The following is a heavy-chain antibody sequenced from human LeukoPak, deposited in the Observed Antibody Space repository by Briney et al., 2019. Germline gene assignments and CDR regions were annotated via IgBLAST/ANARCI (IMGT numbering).Heavy chain of an antibody. CDR2: IYPGDSDT. Sequence: GESLKISCKGSGYSFTSYWIGWVRQMPGKGLEWMGIIYPGDSDTRYSPSFQGQVTVSADKSISTAYLQWSSLKASDTAMYYCARLVGVRSIAVAGPYYFDYWGQGTLVTVSS. V-gene: IGHV5-51*01. D-gene: IGHD6-19*01. CDR3: ARLVGVRSIAVAGPYYFDY. J-gene: IGHJ4*02. CDR1: GYSFTSYW.